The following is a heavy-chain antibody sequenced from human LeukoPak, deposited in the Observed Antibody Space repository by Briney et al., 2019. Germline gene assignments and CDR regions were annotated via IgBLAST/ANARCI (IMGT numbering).Heavy chain of an antibody. D-gene: IGHD3-22*01. J-gene: IGHJ4*02. Sequence: GGSLRLFCAASGFTFSSYGMSWVRQAPGKGLEWVSAISGSGGSTYYADSVKGRFTISRDNAKNSLYLQMNSLRAEDTAVYYCAKDASAPGNYYDSSGSRLYFDYWGQGTLVTVSS. CDR1: GFTFSSYG. CDR2: ISGSGGST. CDR3: AKDASAPGNYYDSSGSRLYFDY. V-gene: IGHV3-23*01.